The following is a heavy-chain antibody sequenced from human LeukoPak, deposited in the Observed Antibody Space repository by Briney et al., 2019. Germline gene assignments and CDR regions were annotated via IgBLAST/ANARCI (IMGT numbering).Heavy chain of an antibody. V-gene: IGHV3-23*01. J-gene: IGHJ6*03. CDR2: ISGSGGST. Sequence: GGSLRLSCAASGFTFSSYAMSWVRQAPGKGLEWVSAISGSGGSTYYADSVKGRFTISRDNSKNTLYLQMNSLRAEDTAVYYCATSQGPFGEFREYYYYYMDVWGKGTTVTVSS. CDR3: ATSQGPFGEFREYYYYYMDV. CDR1: GFTFSSYA. D-gene: IGHD3-10*01.